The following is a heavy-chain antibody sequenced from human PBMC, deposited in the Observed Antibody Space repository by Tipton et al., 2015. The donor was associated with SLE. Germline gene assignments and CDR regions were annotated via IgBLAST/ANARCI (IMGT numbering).Heavy chain of an antibody. CDR3: AKVAGSAFDY. CDR1: GFSFSAYG. CDR2: ISGRGGSK. Sequence: SLRLSCVASGFSFSAYGMSWVRQAPGKGLEWVSTISGRGGSKYYADSVKGRFTISRDNSKNALFLQLNSLRGEDTAVYFCAKVAGSAFDYWGQGTLVTVSS. D-gene: IGHD6-19*01. J-gene: IGHJ4*02. V-gene: IGHV3-23*01.